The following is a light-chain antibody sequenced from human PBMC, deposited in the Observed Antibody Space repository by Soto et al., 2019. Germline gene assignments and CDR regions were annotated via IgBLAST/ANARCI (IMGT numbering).Light chain of an antibody. CDR1: SSDVGAYNY. Sequence: QSALTQPASVSGSPGQSITISCTGTSSDVGAYNYVSWYQHHPGKAPKLIIYEVDNRPSGVSNRFSGSKSGDTASLTISALKAEDDGDYYCSAYAGSNNFVFGSGTQVTV. CDR3: SAYAGSNNFV. J-gene: IGLJ1*01. CDR2: EVD. V-gene: IGLV2-14*01.